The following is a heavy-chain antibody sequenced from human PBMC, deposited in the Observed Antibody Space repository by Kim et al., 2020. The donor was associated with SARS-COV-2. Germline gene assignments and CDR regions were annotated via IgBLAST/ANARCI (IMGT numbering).Heavy chain of an antibody. CDR3: ARGGRGYSYGSWDY. D-gene: IGHD5-18*01. V-gene: IGHV1-69*13. J-gene: IGHJ4*02. Sequence: SVKVSCKASGGTFSSYAISWVRQAPGQGLEWMGGIIPIFGTANYAQKFQGRVTITADESTSTAYMELSSLRSEDTAVYYCARGGRGYSYGSWDYWGQGTLVTVSS. CDR2: IIPIFGTA. CDR1: GGTFSSYA.